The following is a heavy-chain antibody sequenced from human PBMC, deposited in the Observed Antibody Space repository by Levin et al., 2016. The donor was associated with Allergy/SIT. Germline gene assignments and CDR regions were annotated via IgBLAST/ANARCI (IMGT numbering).Heavy chain of an antibody. J-gene: IGHJ4*02. CDR3: ARDTVYYYDSSGYYRLDY. CDR1: GGTFSSYA. V-gene: IGHV1-69*13. Sequence: SVKVSCKASGGTFSSYAISWVRQAPGQGLEWMGGIIPIFGTANYAQKFQGRVTITADESTSTAYMELSSLRSEDTAVYYCARDTVYYYDSSGYYRLDYWGQGTLVTVSS. D-gene: IGHD3-22*01. CDR2: IIPIFGTA.